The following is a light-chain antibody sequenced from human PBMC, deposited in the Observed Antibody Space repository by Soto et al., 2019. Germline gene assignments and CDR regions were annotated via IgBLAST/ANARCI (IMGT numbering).Light chain of an antibody. CDR3: QQSDSTPYT. J-gene: IGKJ2*01. V-gene: IGKV1-17*01. Sequence: DIQMTQSPSSLSASVGDRLTITCRASQVITNDLGWYQQKPGKDPKRLIYAASTLQSGVPSRFSGSGSGTEFTLTISSLQPEDFSIYYCQQSDSTPYTFGQGTKVDIK. CDR2: AAS. CDR1: QVITND.